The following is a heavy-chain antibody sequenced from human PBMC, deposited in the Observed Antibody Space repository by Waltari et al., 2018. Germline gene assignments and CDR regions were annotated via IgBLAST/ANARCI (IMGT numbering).Heavy chain of an antibody. V-gene: IGHV3-48*01. CDR3: ASGGAESYYDSSACLDY. CDR1: GFTFSSDS. J-gene: IGHJ4*02. Sequence: EVQLVESGGGLVQPGGSLRLSCAASGFTFSSDSMNWVRQAPGKGLEWVSYISSSSSTIYYADSVKGRFTISRDNAKNSLYLQMNSLRAEDTAVYYCASGGAESYYDSSACLDYWGQGTLVTVSS. CDR2: ISSSSSTI. D-gene: IGHD3-22*01.